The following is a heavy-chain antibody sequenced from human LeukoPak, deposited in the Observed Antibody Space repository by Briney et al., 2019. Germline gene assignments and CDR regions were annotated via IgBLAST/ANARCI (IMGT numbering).Heavy chain of an antibody. D-gene: IGHD7-27*01. CDR3: AREDQLGNFDY. Sequence: ATVKVSCKASGGTFSSYAISWVRQAPGQGLEWMGRINPNSGGTNYAQKFQGRVTMTRDTSISTAYMELSRLRSDDTAVYYCAREDQLGNFDYWGQGTLVTVSS. J-gene: IGHJ4*02. V-gene: IGHV1-2*06. CDR2: INPNSGGT. CDR1: GGTFSSYA.